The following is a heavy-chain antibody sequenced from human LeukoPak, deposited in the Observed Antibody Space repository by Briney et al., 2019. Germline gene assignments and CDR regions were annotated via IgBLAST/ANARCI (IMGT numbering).Heavy chain of an antibody. J-gene: IGHJ2*01. D-gene: IGHD4-17*01. Sequence: SVKVTCKASGYTFTSYGISWVRQAPGQGLEWMGGIIPIFGTANYAQKFQGRVTITTDESTSTAYMELSSLRSEDTAVYYCAARDYGDFLRDFDLWGRGTLVTVSS. V-gene: IGHV1-69*05. CDR3: AARDYGDFLRDFDL. CDR1: GYTFTSYG. CDR2: IIPIFGTA.